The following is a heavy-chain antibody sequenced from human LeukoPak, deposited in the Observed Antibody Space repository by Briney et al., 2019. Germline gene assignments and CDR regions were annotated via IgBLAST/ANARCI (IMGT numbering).Heavy chain of an antibody. V-gene: IGHV4-61*02. D-gene: IGHD6-13*01. J-gene: IGHJ4*02. Sequence: SETLSLTCTVSGDSISSGDYYWSWIRQPAGKGLEWIGRISSSGSTNYNPSLKSRVTMSVDTSKNQFSLKLSSVTAADTAVYYCARVHSSWYFEYWGQGTLVTVSS. CDR3: ARVHSSWYFEY. CDR1: GDSISSGDYY. CDR2: ISSSGST.